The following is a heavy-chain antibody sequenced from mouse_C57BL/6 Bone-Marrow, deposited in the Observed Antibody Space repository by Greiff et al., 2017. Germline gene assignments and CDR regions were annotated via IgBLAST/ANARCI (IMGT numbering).Heavy chain of an antibody. Sequence: VQLQQSGAELVKPGASVKLSCTASGFNIKDTYMHWVQQRPEQGLEWIGRIDPANGNTKYDPKFQGQATITADTSSNTAYLQLSSLTSEDTAVYYCASTTVVYFDFWGQGTTLTVSS. CDR3: ASTTVVYFDF. CDR2: IDPANGNT. V-gene: IGHV14-3*02. CDR1: GFNIKDTY. J-gene: IGHJ2*01. D-gene: IGHD1-1*01.